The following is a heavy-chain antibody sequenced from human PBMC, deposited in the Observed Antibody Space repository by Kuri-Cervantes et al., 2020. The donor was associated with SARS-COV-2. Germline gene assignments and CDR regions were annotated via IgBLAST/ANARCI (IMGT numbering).Heavy chain of an antibody. V-gene: IGHV1-69*13. J-gene: IGHJ4*02. CDR1: GGTFSSYA. CDR3: ARGVAVAGYYYFDY. D-gene: IGHD6-19*01. CDR2: IIPIFGTA. Sequence: SVKVSCKASGGTFSSYAISWVRQAPGQGLEWMGGIIPIFGTANYAQKFQGRVTITAGESTSTAYMELSSLRSEDTAVYYCARGVAVAGYYYFDYWGQGTLVTVSS.